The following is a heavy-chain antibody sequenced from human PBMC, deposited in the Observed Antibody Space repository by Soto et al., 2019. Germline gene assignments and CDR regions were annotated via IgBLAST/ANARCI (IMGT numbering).Heavy chain of an antibody. J-gene: IGHJ6*02. CDR2: IYYSGST. V-gene: IGHV4-30-4*01. CDR3: ARLQQDYYYYYGMDV. CDR1: GGSISSGDYY. Sequence: PSETLSLTCTVSGGSISSGDYYWSWIRQPPGKGLEWIGYIYYSGSTYYNPSLKSRVTISVDTSKNQFSLKLSSVTAADTAVYYCARLQQDYYYYYGMDVWGQGTTVTVSS.